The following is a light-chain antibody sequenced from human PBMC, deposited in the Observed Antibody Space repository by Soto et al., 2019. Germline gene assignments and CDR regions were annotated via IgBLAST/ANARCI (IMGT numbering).Light chain of an antibody. CDR2: DDN. CDR1: SGSIASNY. Sequence: FMLTQPHSVSESPGKTVTISCTRSSGSIASNYVQWYRQRPGSAPITVIYDDNQRPSGVPVRFSGSIDRSSNSASLTISGLKTDDEADYFCQSYDNNIHVIFGGGTKVTVL. V-gene: IGLV6-57*04. CDR3: QSYDNNIHVI. J-gene: IGLJ2*01.